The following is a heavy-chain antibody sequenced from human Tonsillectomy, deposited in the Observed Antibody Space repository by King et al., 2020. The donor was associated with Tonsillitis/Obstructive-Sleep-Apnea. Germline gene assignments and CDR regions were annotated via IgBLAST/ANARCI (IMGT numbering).Heavy chain of an antibody. J-gene: IGHJ6*02. CDR3: ARDSVLGGSSAYETPKGAVYYCGMDV. D-gene: IGHD3-22*01. CDR2: ISYDGHNK. V-gene: IGHV3-30*04. CDR1: GFTFSRNP. Sequence: VQLVESGGGVVQPGRSLRLSCAASGFTFSRNPMHWVRQAPGKGLEWVAVISYDGHNKYYADSVKGRFTISRDNSKNTLYLQMNSLRAEDTAVYYCARDSVLGGSSAYETPKGAVYYCGMDVWGQGTTVTVSS.